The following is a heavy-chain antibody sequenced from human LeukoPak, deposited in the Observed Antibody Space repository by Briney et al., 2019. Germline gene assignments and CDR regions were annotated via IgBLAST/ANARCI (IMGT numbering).Heavy chain of an antibody. CDR1: EYSFTSYW. CDR2: IHPGDSNI. Sequence: GESLKISCKGFEYSFTSYWIGWGRRMPGKGPGWMGIIHPGDSNIRYSPSFQGQITISADKSISTAYLQWSSLKASDTAMYYCARQTPNQYGMDVWGTGTTVTVSS. CDR3: ARQTPNQYGMDV. J-gene: IGHJ6*04. V-gene: IGHV5-51*01. D-gene: IGHD2-15*01.